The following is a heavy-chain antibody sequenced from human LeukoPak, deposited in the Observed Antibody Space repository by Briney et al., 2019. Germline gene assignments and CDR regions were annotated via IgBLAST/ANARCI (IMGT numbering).Heavy chain of an antibody. D-gene: IGHD3-3*01. CDR1: GFTFSNTW. J-gene: IGHJ4*02. Sequence: GGSLRLSCAASGFTFSNTWMSWVRQAPGKGLEWVSVIYSGGSTYYADSVKGRFTISRDNSKNTLYLQMNSLRAEDTAVYYCARAYYGGSTLWGQGTLVTVSS. CDR2: IYSGGST. V-gene: IGHV3-53*01. CDR3: ARAYYGGSTL.